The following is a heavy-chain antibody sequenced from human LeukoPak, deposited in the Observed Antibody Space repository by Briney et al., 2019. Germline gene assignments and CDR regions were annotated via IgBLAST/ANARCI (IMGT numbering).Heavy chain of an antibody. J-gene: IGHJ4*02. CDR3: AKVPNYDILTGSHGYFDY. Sequence: AGGSLRLSCAASGFTFSSYAMSWVRQAPGKGLEWVSAISGSGGSTYYADSVKGRFTISRDNSKNTLYLQINSLRAEDTAVYYCAKVPNYDILTGSHGYFDYWGQGTLVTVSS. D-gene: IGHD3-9*01. CDR2: ISGSGGST. V-gene: IGHV3-23*01. CDR1: GFTFSSYA.